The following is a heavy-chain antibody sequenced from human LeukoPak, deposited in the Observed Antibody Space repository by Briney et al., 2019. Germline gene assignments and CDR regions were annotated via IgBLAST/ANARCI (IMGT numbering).Heavy chain of an antibody. D-gene: IGHD5-12*01. CDR3: TSTWGNEVATIKPFDY. V-gene: IGHV1-2*02. J-gene: IGHJ4*02. CDR1: FTTGYF. CDR2: VNPNSGVT. Sequence: ASVKVSCPFTTGYFIHWVRQAPGQGLEWMGWVNPNSGVTYYGQRFQGRVTMTRDTSTSTAYVGLRRLTSDDTAVYYCTSTWGNEVATIKPFDYWGQGTLVTVSS.